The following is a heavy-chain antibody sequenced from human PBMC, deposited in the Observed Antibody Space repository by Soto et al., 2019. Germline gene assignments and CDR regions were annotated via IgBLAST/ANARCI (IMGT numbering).Heavy chain of an antibody. D-gene: IGHD2-15*01. CDR2: ISGSGGST. V-gene: IGHV3-23*01. CDR1: GFTFSSYA. CDR3: AKAPYCSGGSCYRYYYYYGMDV. Sequence: GESLKISCAASGFTFSSYAMSWVRQAPGKGLEWVSAISGSGGSTYYADSVKGRFTISRDNSKNTLYLQMNSLRAEDTAVYYCAKAPYCSGGSCYRYYYYYGMDVWGQGTTVTVSS. J-gene: IGHJ6*02.